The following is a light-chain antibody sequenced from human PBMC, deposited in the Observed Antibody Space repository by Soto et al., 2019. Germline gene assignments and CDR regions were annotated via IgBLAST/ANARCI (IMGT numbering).Light chain of an antibody. CDR1: SSNIGGNS. CDR3: GTWDSSLSVVV. V-gene: IGLV1-51*01. J-gene: IGLJ2*01. CDR2: DND. Sequence: QSVMTQPPSVSAAPGQKVTISCSGSSSNIGGNSVSWYLHLPGTAPKFLIYDNDKRPSGIPDRFSGSKSGTSATLGITGLQTGDEADYYCGTWDSSLSVVVFGGGTKLTVL.